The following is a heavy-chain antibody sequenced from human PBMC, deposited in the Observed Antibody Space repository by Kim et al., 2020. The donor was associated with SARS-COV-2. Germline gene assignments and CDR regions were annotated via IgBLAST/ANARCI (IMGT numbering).Heavy chain of an antibody. V-gene: IGHV4-34*01. J-gene: IGHJ4*02. D-gene: IGHD3-10*01. CDR3: ARAPGPFDY. CDR2: GRT. Sequence: GRTTNIPSLKGRVHISVDTSKNHFSLKVSSVTAADTAVYYCARAPGPFDYWGQGTLVTVSS.